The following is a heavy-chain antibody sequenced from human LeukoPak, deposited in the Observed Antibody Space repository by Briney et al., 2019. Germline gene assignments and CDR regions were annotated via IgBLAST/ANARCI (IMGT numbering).Heavy chain of an antibody. J-gene: IGHJ4*02. Sequence: PGGSLRLSCAASGXTFINYGMHWVRQAPGKGLEWVAVIWYDGSKKYYADSVKGRSTISRDNSKNTVYLQINSLRAEDTAVYYCARVSPEIVVVTGTGAPDYWGQGTLVTVSS. V-gene: IGHV3-33*01. CDR1: GXTFINYG. CDR3: ARVSPEIVVVTGTGAPDY. CDR2: IWYDGSKK. D-gene: IGHD2-21*02.